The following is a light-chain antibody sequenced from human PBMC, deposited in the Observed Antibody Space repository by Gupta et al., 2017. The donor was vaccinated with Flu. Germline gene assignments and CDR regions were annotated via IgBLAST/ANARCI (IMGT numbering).Light chain of an antibody. J-gene: IGKJ4*01. V-gene: IGKV1-33*01. CDR3: QQYDNLKP. Sequence: IQMTQSPSSLSASVGDRVTITCQASQDISNYLNWYQQKPGKAPKLLIYDASNLETGVPSRFSGSGSGTDFTFTISSLQPEDIATYYCQQYDNLKPFVGGTKVEIK. CDR1: QDISNY. CDR2: DAS.